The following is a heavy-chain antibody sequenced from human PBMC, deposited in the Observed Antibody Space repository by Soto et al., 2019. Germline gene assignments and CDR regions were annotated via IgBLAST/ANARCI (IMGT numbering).Heavy chain of an antibody. CDR3: ARRTGRLLWFGETLSPSRV. J-gene: IGHJ6*02. CDR2: INHSGST. Sequence: SETLSLTCAVYGGSFSGYYWSWIRQPPGKGLEWIGEINHSGSTNYNPSLKSRVTISVDTSKNQFSLKLSSVTAADTAVYYCARRTGRLLWFGETLSPSRVWGQGTTVTVSS. D-gene: IGHD3-10*01. V-gene: IGHV4-34*01. CDR1: GGSFSGYY.